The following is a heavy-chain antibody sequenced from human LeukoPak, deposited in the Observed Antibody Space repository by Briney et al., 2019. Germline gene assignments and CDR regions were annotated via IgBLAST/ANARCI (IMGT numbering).Heavy chain of an antibody. CDR1: GFTFSSYA. D-gene: IGHD6-19*01. V-gene: IGHV3-23*01. J-gene: IGHJ4*02. Sequence: PGGSLRLSCTASGFTFSSYAMSWVRQAPGKGLEWVSAISGSGVSTYYADSVKGRFTISRDNSKNTLYLQMNSLRAEDTAVYYCAKGKYSSGGVPDYWGQGTLVTVSS. CDR2: ISGSGVST. CDR3: AKGKYSSGGVPDY.